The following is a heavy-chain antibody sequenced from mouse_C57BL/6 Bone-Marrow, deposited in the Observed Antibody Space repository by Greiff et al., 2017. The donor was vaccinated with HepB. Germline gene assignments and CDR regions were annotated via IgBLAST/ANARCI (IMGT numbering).Heavy chain of an antibody. CDR1: GYSFTDYN. CDR3: ARKDHYSNYVYYAMDY. Sequence: VQLKESGPELVKPGASVKISCKASGYSFTDYNMNWVKQSNGKSLEWIGVINPNYGTTSYNQKFKGKTTLTVAQSSSTAYMQLNSLTSEDSAVYYCARKDHYSNYVYYAMDYWGQGTSVTVSS. V-gene: IGHV1-39*01. J-gene: IGHJ4*01. CDR2: INPNYGTT. D-gene: IGHD2-5*01.